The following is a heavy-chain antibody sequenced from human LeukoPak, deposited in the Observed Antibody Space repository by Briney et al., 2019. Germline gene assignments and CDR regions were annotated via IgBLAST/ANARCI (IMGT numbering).Heavy chain of an antibody. Sequence: ASVKVSCKASGYTFTSYGISWVRQAPGQGLEWMGWISAYNGNTNYAQKLQGRVTMTTDTSTSTAYMELRSLGSDDTAVYYCARDGRFPGSYGMDVWGQGTTVTVSS. D-gene: IGHD3-3*01. CDR1: GYTFTSYG. J-gene: IGHJ6*02. CDR2: ISAYNGNT. V-gene: IGHV1-18*01. CDR3: ARDGRFPGSYGMDV.